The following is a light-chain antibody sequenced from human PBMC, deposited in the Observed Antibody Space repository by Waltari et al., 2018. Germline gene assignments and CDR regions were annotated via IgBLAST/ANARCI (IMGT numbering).Light chain of an antibody. CDR3: QKYVRLPAT. CDR2: DAS. J-gene: IGKJ1*01. CDR1: QSVSRAF. V-gene: IGKV3-20*01. Sequence: EIVLTQSPGTLSLSPGETATLSCRASQSVSRAFAWYQQKPGQAPRLLIYDASTRATGIPDRFSGSGSGTDFSLTISRLEPEDFAVYYCQKYVRLPATFGQGTKVEIK.